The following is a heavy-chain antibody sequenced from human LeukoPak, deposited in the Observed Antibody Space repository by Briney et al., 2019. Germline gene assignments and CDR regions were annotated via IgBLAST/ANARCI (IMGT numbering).Heavy chain of an antibody. CDR1: GGTFSSYA. J-gene: IGHJ4*02. CDR2: IIPIFGTA. CDR3: ARDERDGYNWDY. V-gene: IGHV1-69*05. Sequence: SVKVSCKASGGTFSSYAISWVRQAPGQGLEWMGRIIPIFGTANYAQKFQGRVTITTDESTSTAHMELSSLRSEDTAVYYCARDERDGYNWDYWGQGTLVTVSS. D-gene: IGHD5-24*01.